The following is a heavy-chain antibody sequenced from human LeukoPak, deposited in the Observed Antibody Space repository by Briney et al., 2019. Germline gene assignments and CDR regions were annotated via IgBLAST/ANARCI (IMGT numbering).Heavy chain of an antibody. D-gene: IGHD2-2*01. CDR1: GGSISSYY. J-gene: IGHJ4*02. CDR3: ATLRGSSSAVFDY. V-gene: IGHV4-59*08. CDR2: IHYSGRT. Sequence: SETLSLTCTVSGGSISSYYWSWIRQPAGKGLEWIGYIHYSGRTNYNPSLKSRVTISVDTSKTQFSLKLSSVTAADTAVYYCATLRGSSSAVFDYWGQGTLVTVSS.